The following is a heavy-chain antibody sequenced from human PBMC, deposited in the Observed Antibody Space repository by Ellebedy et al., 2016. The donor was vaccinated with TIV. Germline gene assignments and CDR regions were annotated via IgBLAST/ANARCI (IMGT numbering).Heavy chain of an antibody. D-gene: IGHD1-26*01. CDR1: GFTFTTYG. Sequence: ASVKVSXXTSGFTFTTYGFSWVRQGPGQGLEWMGWVNTHKGNINYAPKFRGRVTMTIDTSTSTVYMELRSLASDDTAVYFCTRDDRFSGSYYSAYFQYWGQGTLVTVSS. J-gene: IGHJ1*01. CDR2: VNTHKGNI. V-gene: IGHV1-18*01. CDR3: TRDDRFSGSYYSAYFQY.